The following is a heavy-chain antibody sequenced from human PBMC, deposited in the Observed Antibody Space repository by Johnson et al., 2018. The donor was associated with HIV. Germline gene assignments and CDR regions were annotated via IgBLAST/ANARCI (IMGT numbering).Heavy chain of an antibody. Sequence: VQLVESGGGLVKPGGSLRLSCAASGFTFSNAWMSWVRQAPGKGLEWVGRIKSKTDGGTTDYAAPVKGRFTISSDDSKNTLYLQMNSLKTEDTAVYYCTTARNRLWSSSGWTGFWAFDMWGQGTMVTVSA. CDR1: GFTFSNAW. CDR2: IKSKTDGGTT. V-gene: IGHV3-15*01. J-gene: IGHJ3*02. CDR3: TTARNRLWSSSGWTGFWAFDM. D-gene: IGHD6-19*01.